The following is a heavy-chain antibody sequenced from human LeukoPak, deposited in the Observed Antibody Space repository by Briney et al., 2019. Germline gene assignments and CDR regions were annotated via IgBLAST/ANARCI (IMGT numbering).Heavy chain of an antibody. CDR1: GFTFSSYS. CDR2: ISSSSSYI. CDR3: ARDDGGSYFYYYYGMDV. V-gene: IGHV3-21*01. Sequence: GGSLRLSCAASGFTFSSYSMNWVRQAPGKGLEWVSSISSSSSYIYYADSVKGRFTISRDNAKNSLYLQMNSLRAEDTAVYYCARDDGGSYFYYYYGMDVWGQGTTVTVSS. D-gene: IGHD1-26*01. J-gene: IGHJ6*02.